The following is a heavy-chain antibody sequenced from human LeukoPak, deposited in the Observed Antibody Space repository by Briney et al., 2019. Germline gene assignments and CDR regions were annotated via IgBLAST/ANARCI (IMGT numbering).Heavy chain of an antibody. CDR2: IGGSGDNT. CDR3: ARVVSSYYHYMDV. D-gene: IGHD2-8*01. V-gene: IGHV3-23*01. Sequence: RAGGSLRLSCAASGFTFSSYAMSWVRQAPGKGLEWVSRIGGSGDNTHYADSVKGRFTISRDNSNNTLYLQMISLRGDDTAVYYCARVVSSYYHYMDVWGKGTTVTVSS. J-gene: IGHJ6*03. CDR1: GFTFSSYA.